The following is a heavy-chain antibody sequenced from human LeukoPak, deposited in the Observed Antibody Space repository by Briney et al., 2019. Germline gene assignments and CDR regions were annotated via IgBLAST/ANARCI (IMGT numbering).Heavy chain of an antibody. V-gene: IGHV3-9*03. J-gene: IGHJ3*02. CDR2: ISWNSGSI. Sequence: GGSLRLSCAASGFTVSSNYMSWVRQAPGKGLEWVSGISWNSGSIGYADSVKGRFTISRDNAKNSLYLQMNSLRAEDMALYYCAKDISKEVGAFDIWGQGTMVTVSS. CDR1: GFTVSSNY. CDR3: AKDISKEVGAFDI.